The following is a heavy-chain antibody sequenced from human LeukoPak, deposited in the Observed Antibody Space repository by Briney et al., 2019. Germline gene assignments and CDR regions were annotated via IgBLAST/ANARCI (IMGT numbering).Heavy chain of an antibody. CDR2: ISYDGSNK. CDR1: GFTFSSYG. D-gene: IGHD3-10*01. Sequence: GGSLRLSYAASGFTFSSYGMHWVRQAPGKGLEWVAVISYDGSNKYYADSVKGRFTISRDNSKNTLYLQMNSLRAEDTAVYYCAKEFMVRGVPATDYWGQGTLVTVSS. CDR3: AKEFMVRGVPATDY. V-gene: IGHV3-30*18. J-gene: IGHJ4*02.